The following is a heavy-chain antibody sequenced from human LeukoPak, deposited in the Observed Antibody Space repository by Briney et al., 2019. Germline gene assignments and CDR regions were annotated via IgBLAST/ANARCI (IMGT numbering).Heavy chain of an antibody. CDR3: ARDSSWELRANWFDP. CDR2: ISGSGGST. CDR1: GFTFSSYA. Sequence: GGSLRLSCAASGFTFSSYAMSWVRQAPGKGLEWVSAISGSGGSTYYADSVKGRFTISRDNSKNTLYLQMNSLRAEDTAVYYCARDSSWELRANWFDPWGQGTLVTVSS. J-gene: IGHJ5*02. D-gene: IGHD1-26*01. V-gene: IGHV3-23*01.